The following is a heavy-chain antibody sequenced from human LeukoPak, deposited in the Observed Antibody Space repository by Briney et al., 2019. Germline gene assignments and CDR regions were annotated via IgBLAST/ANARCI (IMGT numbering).Heavy chain of an antibody. CDR2: INSDGSST. Sequence: GGSLRLSCAASGFTFSSYWMHWVRQAPGKGLVWVSRINSDGSSTSYADSVKGRFTISRDNAKNTLYLQMNSLRAEDTAVYYCARDADDFWSGYSFYYWGQGTLVTVSS. D-gene: IGHD3-3*01. CDR3: ARDADDFWSGYSFYY. CDR1: GFTFSSYW. J-gene: IGHJ4*02. V-gene: IGHV3-74*01.